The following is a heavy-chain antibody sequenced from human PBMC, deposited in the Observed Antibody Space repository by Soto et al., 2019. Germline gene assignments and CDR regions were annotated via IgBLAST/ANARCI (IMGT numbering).Heavy chain of an antibody. Sequence: QVQLVESGGGVVQPGRSLRLSCAASGFTFSSYGMHWVRQAPGKGLEWVAVIWYDGSNKYYADSVKGRFTISRDNSKNALYLQMNSLRAEDTAVYYCARDPIAAALAYYGMDVWGQGTTVTDSS. CDR3: ARDPIAAALAYYGMDV. CDR2: IWYDGSNK. D-gene: IGHD6-25*01. J-gene: IGHJ6*02. V-gene: IGHV3-33*01. CDR1: GFTFSSYG.